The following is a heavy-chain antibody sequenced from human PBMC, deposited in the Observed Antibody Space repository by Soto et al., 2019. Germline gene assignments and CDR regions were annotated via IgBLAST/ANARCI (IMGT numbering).Heavy chain of an antibody. J-gene: IGHJ4*02. CDR1: GFSLSNARMG. D-gene: IGHD3-9*01. CDR2: IFSNDEK. V-gene: IGHV2-26*01. Sequence: QVTLKESGPVLVKPTETLTLTCTVSGFSLSNARMGVSWIRQPPGKALEWLAHIFSNDEKSYSTSLKSRPTISKDTSKSQVVLTMTNMDPVDTATYYCARINDILTGFDYWGQGTLVTVSS. CDR3: ARINDILTGFDY.